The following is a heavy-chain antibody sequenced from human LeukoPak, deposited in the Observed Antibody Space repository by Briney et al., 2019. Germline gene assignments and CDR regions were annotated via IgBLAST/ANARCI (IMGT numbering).Heavy chain of an antibody. J-gene: IGHJ5*02. CDR2: MYNSGIT. CDR3: ARDSSAIADNWFDP. D-gene: IGHD2-2*02. CDR1: GVSISSYY. Sequence: SETLSLTCTVSGVSISSYYWSRIRQPPGRGLEWIGYMYNSGITNYNPSLKSRVTISVDTSKNQFSLRLRSVTAADTAVYYCARDSSAIADNWFDPWGQGTLVTVSS. V-gene: IGHV4-59*01.